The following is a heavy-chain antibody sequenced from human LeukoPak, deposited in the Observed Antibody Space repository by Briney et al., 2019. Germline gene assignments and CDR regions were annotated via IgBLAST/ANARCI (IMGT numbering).Heavy chain of an antibody. D-gene: IGHD2-8*02. CDR1: GYTFTGYY. J-gene: IGHJ3*02. Sequence: ASVKVSCKASGYTFTGYYMHWVRQAPGQGLEWMGWINPNSGNTGYAQKFQGRVTMTRNTSISTAYMELSSLRSEDTAVYYCARGRVLGPTDAFDIWGQGTMVTVSS. V-gene: IGHV1-8*02. CDR2: INPNSGNT. CDR3: ARGRVLGPTDAFDI.